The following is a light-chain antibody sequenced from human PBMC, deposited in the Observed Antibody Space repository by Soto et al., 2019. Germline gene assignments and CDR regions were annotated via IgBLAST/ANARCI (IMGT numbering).Light chain of an antibody. CDR3: QHYNSYPWT. CDR1: QSISSW. CDR2: DAS. Sequence: DIPMTQSPSTLSASVGDRVTITCRASQSISSWLAWYQQKPGKAPKVLIYDASSLESGVPSRFSGSGSGTEFTLTISSLQPDDFATYFCQHYNSYPWTFGQGTKVEIK. J-gene: IGKJ1*01. V-gene: IGKV1-5*01.